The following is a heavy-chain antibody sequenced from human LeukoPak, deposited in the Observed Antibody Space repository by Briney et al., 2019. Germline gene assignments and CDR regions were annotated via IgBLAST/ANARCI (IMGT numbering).Heavy chain of an antibody. CDR1: GYTLTELS. CDR2: FDPEDGET. CDR3: ATRTFGSSGWFRPEYYFDY. V-gene: IGHV1-24*01. D-gene: IGHD6-19*01. Sequence: ASVKVSCKVSGYTLTELSMHWVRQAPGKGLEWMGGFDPEDGETIYAQKFQGRVTMTEDTSTDTAYMELSSLRSEDTAVYYCATRTFGSSGWFRPEYYFDYWGQGTLVTVSS. J-gene: IGHJ4*02.